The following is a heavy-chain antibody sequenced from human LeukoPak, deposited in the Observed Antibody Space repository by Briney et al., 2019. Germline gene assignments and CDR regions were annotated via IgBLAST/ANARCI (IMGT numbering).Heavy chain of an antibody. CDR1: GGSIGTFY. D-gene: IGHD3-3*01. CDR3: VREQRSYDFSSSFYVAHGMDV. CDR2: IYYTGST. V-gene: IGHV4-59*01. J-gene: IGHJ6*02. Sequence: PSETLSLTCTVSGGSIGTFYWSWIRRPPGKGLEWIGNIYYTGSTNYNPSLKSRVTISVDTSKNRVSLRLTSVTAADTAVYYCVREQRSYDFSSSFYVAHGMDVWGQGTTVIVSS.